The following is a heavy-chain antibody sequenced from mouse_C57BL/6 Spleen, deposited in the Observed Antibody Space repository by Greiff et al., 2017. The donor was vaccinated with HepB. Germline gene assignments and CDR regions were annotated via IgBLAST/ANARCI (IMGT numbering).Heavy chain of an antibody. Sequence: QVQLQQSGAELARPGASVKLSCKASGYTFTSSGISWVKQRTGQGLEWIGETYPRSGNTYYNEKFKGKATLTADKSSSTAYMERRSLTSEDSAVYFCPIYYGNSYAMGYWGQGTSVTVSS. CDR2: TYPRSGNT. J-gene: IGHJ4*01. CDR1: GYTFTSSG. D-gene: IGHD2-1*01. V-gene: IGHV1-81*01. CDR3: PIYYGNSYAMGY.